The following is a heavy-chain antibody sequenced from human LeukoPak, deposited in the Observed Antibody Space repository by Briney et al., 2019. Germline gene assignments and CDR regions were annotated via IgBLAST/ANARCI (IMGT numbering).Heavy chain of an antibody. CDR2: ISSSGTTI. Sequence: GGSLRLSCAASGFTFSSYDMNWVRQAPGRELEWISYISYISSSGTTIYYADSVKGRFTISRDDAKNSVYLQMNSLRDEDTAIYYCATDGTPLRVGEVYFDNWGQGTLVTVSS. J-gene: IGHJ4*02. D-gene: IGHD3-10*01. V-gene: IGHV3-48*03. CDR1: GFTFSSYD. CDR3: ATDGTPLRVGEVYFDN.